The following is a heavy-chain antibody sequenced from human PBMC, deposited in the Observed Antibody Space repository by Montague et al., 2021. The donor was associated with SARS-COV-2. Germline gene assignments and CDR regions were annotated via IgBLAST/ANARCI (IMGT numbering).Heavy chain of an antibody. CDR1: GGSISSSNYY. CDR2: MYYSGST. J-gene: IGHJ6*02. CDR3: ARDDIVLQGVTKGMDV. V-gene: IGHV4-39*07. Sequence: SETLSLTCTVSGGSISSSNYYWGWIRQPPGKGLEWIGNMYYSGSTYYSPSLKSRVTISIDTSKNQFSLKLSSVTAADTAVYYCARDDIVLQGVTKGMDVWGQGTTVTVPS. D-gene: IGHD3-10*01.